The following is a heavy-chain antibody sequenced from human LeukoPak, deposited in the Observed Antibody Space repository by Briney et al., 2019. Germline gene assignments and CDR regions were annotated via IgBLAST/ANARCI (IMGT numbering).Heavy chain of an antibody. CDR2: IIPIFGTA. J-gene: IGHJ6*02. CDR1: GGTFSSYA. Sequence: GASVKVSCKAPGGTFSSYAISWVRQAPGQGLEWMGGIIPIFGTANYAQKFQGRVTITADESTSTAYMELSSLRSEDTAVYYCARDDYYYDSSGDYYYGMDVWGQGTTVTASS. V-gene: IGHV1-69*13. CDR3: ARDDYYYDSSGDYYYGMDV. D-gene: IGHD3-22*01.